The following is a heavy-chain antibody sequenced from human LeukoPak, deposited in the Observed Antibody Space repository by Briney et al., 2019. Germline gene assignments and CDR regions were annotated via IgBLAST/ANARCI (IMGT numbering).Heavy chain of an antibody. J-gene: IGHJ4*02. V-gene: IGHV3-33*01. CDR3: TTGPTHIDY. CDR1: GFTFSSYG. D-gene: IGHD2-21*01. CDR2: IWYDGSNK. Sequence: GGSLRLSCAASGFTFSSYGMHWVRQAPGKGLEWVAVIWYDGSNKYYADSVKGRFTISRDNSKNTLYLQMNSLKTEDTAVYYCTTGPTHIDYWGQGTLVTVSS.